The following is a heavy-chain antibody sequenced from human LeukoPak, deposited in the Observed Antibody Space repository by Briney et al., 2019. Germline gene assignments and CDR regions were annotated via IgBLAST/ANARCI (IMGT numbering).Heavy chain of an antibody. J-gene: IGHJ4*02. CDR2: INPSGGST. D-gene: IGHD2-15*01. CDR3: ARDPPGCSCGSCHPSYYFDY. CDR1: GYTFTRYY. V-gene: IGHV1-46*01. Sequence: GASVEVSCTTSGYTFTRYYMHRVRQAPGQGLEWMGIINPSGGSTSYAQKFQGRVTMTRDTSTSTVYMELSSLRSEDTAVYYCARDPPGCSCGSCHPSYYFDYGGQGTLVTVSS.